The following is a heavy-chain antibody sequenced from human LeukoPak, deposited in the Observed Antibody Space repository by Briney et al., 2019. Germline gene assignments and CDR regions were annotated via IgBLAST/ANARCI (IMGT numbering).Heavy chain of an antibody. Sequence: PGGSLRLSCAASGFTFSSYAMSWVRRAPGKGLEWVSAISGSGGSTYYADSVKGRFTISRGNSKNTLYLQMNSLRAEDTAVYYCAKVRHNIYAALDYWGQGTLVTVSS. J-gene: IGHJ4*02. CDR1: GFTFSSYA. V-gene: IGHV3-23*01. CDR2: ISGSGGST. D-gene: IGHD6-13*01. CDR3: AKVRHNIYAALDY.